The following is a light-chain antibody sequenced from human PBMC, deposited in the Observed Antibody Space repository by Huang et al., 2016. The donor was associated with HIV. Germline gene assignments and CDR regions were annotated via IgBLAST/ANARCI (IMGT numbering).Light chain of an antibody. CDR3: QQYYSIPQT. CDR1: QSVLYSSNSKNY. J-gene: IGKJ1*01. Sequence: DIVLTQSPDSLAVSLGERTTIKCRSRQSVLYSSNSKNYLAWFQQKPGQTPRLLIYLASSRESGVPDRFSGSGSGTDFTLTISSLEAEDAAVYYCQQYYSIPQTFGQGTKVEI. V-gene: IGKV4-1*01. CDR2: LAS.